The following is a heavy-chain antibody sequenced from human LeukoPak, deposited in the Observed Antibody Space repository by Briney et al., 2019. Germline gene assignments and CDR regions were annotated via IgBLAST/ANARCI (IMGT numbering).Heavy chain of an antibody. Sequence: AGGSLRLSCAASGFTFSSYAICWVRQAPGKGLEWVSAISGSGGSTYYADSVKGRFTISRDNSKNTLYLQMNSLRAEDTAVYYCAKDAWGTTVTHFDYWGQGTLVTVSS. CDR1: GFTFSSYA. CDR3: AKDAWGTTVTHFDY. D-gene: IGHD4-17*01. J-gene: IGHJ4*02. V-gene: IGHV3-23*01. CDR2: ISGSGGST.